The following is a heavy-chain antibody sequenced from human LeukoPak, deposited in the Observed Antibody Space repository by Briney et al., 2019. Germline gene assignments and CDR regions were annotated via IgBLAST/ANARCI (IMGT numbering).Heavy chain of an antibody. J-gene: IGHJ5*02. D-gene: IGHD2-15*01. CDR1: GGTFSSYA. CDR3: ARSGVANHWFDP. CDR2: IIPIFGTA. Sequence: ASVKVSCKASGGTFSSYAISWVRQAPGQGLEWMGGIIPIFGTANYAQKFQGRVTITTDESTSTAYMELSSLRSEDTAVYYCARSGVANHWFDPWGQGTLVTVSS. V-gene: IGHV1-69*05.